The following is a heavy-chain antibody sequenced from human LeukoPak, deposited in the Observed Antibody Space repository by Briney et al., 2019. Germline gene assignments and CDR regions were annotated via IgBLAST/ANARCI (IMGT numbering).Heavy chain of an antibody. CDR1: GGSISSYY. CDR2: TYYSGGT. D-gene: IGHD3-22*01. CDR3: ARQPYKASGYYYYFDY. J-gene: IGHJ4*02. V-gene: IGHV4-59*08. Sequence: SGTLSLTCAVSGGSISSYYWTWIRPRPGRGVEWVGHTYYSGGTNYNPSLKSRVTISLDASKNQFSLKLSSVTAADTAVYYCARQPYKASGYYYYFDYWGQGTLVTVSS.